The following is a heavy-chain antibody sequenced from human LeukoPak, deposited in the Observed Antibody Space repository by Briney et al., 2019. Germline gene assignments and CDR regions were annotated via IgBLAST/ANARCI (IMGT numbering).Heavy chain of an antibody. CDR3: ARMGGYYYYMDV. D-gene: IGHD3-16*01. V-gene: IGHV4-34*01. CDR2: YNHFGST. CDR1: GGSFSGFY. Sequence: SETLSLTCAVSGGSFSGFYWSWIRQSPGKGLEWIGEYNHFGSTNYNPSLNNRVTISVDKSKNQFSLTLSSVTAADTAVYYCARMGGYYYYMDVWGKGTTVTVS. J-gene: IGHJ6*03.